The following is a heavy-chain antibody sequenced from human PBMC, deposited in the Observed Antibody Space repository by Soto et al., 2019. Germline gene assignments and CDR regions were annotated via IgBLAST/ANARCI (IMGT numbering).Heavy chain of an antibody. J-gene: IGHJ6*01. CDR3: ANSISENSRSYDYRGGMDV. V-gene: IGHV3-23*01. D-gene: IGHD6-13*01. CDR2: ISGSGGST. CDR1: GFTFSSYA. Sequence: PGGSLRLSCAASGFTFSSYAMSWVRQAPGKGLEWVSAISGSGGSTYYADSVKGRFTISRDNSKNTLYLQMNSLRAEDTAVYYCANSISENSRSYDYRGGMDVWGEATTANAAS.